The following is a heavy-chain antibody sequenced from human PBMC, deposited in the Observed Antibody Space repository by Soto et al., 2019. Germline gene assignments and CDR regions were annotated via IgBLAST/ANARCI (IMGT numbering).Heavy chain of an antibody. Sequence: QVQLVQSGAELRKPGASVKVSCKASGYTFSSYYVHWVRQAPGQGLEWMGLINPSGVKTTYAQKFQGRVTMTRDTATTAVYMELSGLRSEDTAVYYCARVGTGHNSGWTSELGYWGQGTLVTVSS. CDR1: GYTFSSYY. V-gene: IGHV1-46*01. CDR3: ARVGTGHNSGWTSELGY. J-gene: IGHJ4*02. D-gene: IGHD5-12*01. CDR2: INPSGVKT.